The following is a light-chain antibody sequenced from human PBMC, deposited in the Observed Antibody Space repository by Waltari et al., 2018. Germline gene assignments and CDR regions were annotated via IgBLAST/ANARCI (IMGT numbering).Light chain of an antibody. V-gene: IGKV2-24*01. Sequence: DIVLTQTPLSSPVTLGQPASISCRSSQSLGHRDGNPYLGWLHQRPGQPPRLLIYRISDRFSGVPDRFSGSGAGTDFTLAISRVEAEDVGIYYCMQTTQLPHTFGLGTKLEIK. CDR2: RIS. CDR1: QSLGHRDGNPY. J-gene: IGKJ2*01. CDR3: MQTTQLPHT.